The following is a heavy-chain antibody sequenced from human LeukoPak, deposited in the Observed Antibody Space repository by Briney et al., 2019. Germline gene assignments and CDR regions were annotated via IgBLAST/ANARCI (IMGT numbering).Heavy chain of an antibody. Sequence: PGGPLRLPCAASGFPFSSYCMSWARQAPGKGLQWVANIKQDGSEKSYVDSVKGRFTISRDNAKNSLSLQINSLRDEDTAVFYCARDAGTGYFDDWGQGTLVTVSS. CDR2: IKQDGSEK. V-gene: IGHV3-7*01. D-gene: IGHD1-1*01. CDR1: GFPFSSYC. J-gene: IGHJ4*02. CDR3: ARDAGTGYFDD.